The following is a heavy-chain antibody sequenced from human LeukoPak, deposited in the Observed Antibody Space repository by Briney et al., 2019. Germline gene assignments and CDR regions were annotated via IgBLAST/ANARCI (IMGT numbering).Heavy chain of an antibody. V-gene: IGHV3-21*01. CDR1: GFTFSSYS. J-gene: IGHJ6*02. D-gene: IGHD2-8*01. Sequence: PGGSLRLSCAASGFTFSSYSMNWVRQAPGKGLEWVSSISSSSSYIYYADSVKGRFTIPRDNSKNTLYLQMNSLRAEDTAVYYCARGPERTGVGTRYYYDMDVWGQGTTVTVSS. CDR2: ISSSSSYI. CDR3: ARGPERTGVGTRYYYDMDV.